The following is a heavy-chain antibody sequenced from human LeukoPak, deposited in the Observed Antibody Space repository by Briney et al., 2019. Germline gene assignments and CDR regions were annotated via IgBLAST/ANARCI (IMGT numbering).Heavy chain of an antibody. CDR3: AKDLYYFDY. Sequence: GGSLRLSCAASGFAFSSYAMSWVRQAPGKGLECISGFSGSGGSTYYADSVKGRFTISRDNSKNTLYLQMNSLRAEDTAVYYCAKDLYYFDYWGQGTLVTVSS. V-gene: IGHV3-23*01. CDR1: GFAFSSYA. CDR2: FSGSGGST. J-gene: IGHJ4*02.